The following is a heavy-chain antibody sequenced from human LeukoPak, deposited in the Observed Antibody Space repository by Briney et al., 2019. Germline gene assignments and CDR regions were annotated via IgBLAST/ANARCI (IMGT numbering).Heavy chain of an antibody. CDR2: ISGSGGST. V-gene: IGHV3-23*01. J-gene: IGHJ6*02. Sequence: GGSLRLSCAASGFTFSSYAMSWVRQAPGKGLEWVSAISGSGGSTYYADSVKGRLTISRDNSKNTLYLQMNSLRAEDTAVYYCATLGYCSSTSCRQTHYYYYGMDVWGQGTTVTVSS. CDR1: GFTFSSYA. D-gene: IGHD2-2*01. CDR3: ATLGYCSSTSCRQTHYYYYGMDV.